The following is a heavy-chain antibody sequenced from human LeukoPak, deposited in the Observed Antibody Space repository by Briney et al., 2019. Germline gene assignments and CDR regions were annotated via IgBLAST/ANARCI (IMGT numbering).Heavy chain of an antibody. V-gene: IGHV3-23*01. J-gene: IGHJ6*02. CDR1: GFTFSSFA. CDR3: ARDRGAADTYYYYGMDV. Sequence: PGGSLRLSCATSGFTFSSFAMSWVRQAPGKGLEWVSAISGSGDNTYYADSVKGRFTISRDNSKNTLYLQMNSLRAEDTAVYYCARDRGAADTYYYYGMDVWGQGTTVTVSS. D-gene: IGHD3-10*01. CDR2: ISGSGDNT.